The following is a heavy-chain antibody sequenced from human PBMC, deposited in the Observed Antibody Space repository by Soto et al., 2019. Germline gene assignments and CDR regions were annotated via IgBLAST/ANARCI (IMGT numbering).Heavy chain of an antibody. V-gene: IGHV4-30-2*01. D-gene: IGHD3-10*01. J-gene: IGHJ3*01. CDR3: AKARGTRRVAFDV. CDR1: GDSIRIASYS. CDR2: ITHQGCT. Sequence: QLQLQESGSGLVKTSQTLSLTCAVSGDSIRIASYSWSWIRQPPGKGLEWVAYITHQGCTYFNPSLKSRLSISVDTSENQVSLTLTSVTAADTPVYYCAKARGTRRVAFDVWGRGAMVTVSS.